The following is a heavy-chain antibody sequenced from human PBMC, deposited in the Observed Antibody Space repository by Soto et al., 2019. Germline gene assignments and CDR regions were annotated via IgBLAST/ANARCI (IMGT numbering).Heavy chain of an antibody. J-gene: IGHJ4*02. CDR1: GGDISGYY. D-gene: IGHD3-22*01. CDR2: IYYSGST. CDR3: AREGDDSSGYPTS. V-gene: IGHV4-59*01. Sequence: SETLSLTCPVTGGDISGYYWAWIRPSAGKGLEWIGYIYYSGSTNYNPSLKSRVTISVDTSKNQFSLKLSSVTAADTAVYYCAREGDDSSGYPTSWGQGTLVNVSS.